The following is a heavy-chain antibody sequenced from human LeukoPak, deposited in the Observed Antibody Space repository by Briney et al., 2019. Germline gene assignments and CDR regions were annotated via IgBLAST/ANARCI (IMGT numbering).Heavy chain of an antibody. D-gene: IGHD3-22*01. CDR1: GGSISSYY. V-gene: IGHV4-59*01. CDR3: ARGGRYYDSSGYYYDYYYYYMDV. Sequence: SETLSLTCTVSGGSISSYYRSWIRQPPGKGLEWIGYIYYSGSTTYNPSLKSRVTISVDTSKHQFSLQLSSVTAADTAVYYCARGGRYYDSSGYYYDYYYYYMDVWGKGTTVTVSS. CDR2: IYYSGST. J-gene: IGHJ6*03.